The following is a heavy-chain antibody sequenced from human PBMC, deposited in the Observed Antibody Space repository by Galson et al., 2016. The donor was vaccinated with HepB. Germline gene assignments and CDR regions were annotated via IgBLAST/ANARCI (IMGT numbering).Heavy chain of an antibody. V-gene: IGHV3-23*01. D-gene: IGHD2-15*01. CDR2: IIGSGGRT. Sequence: SLRLSCAASGFTFSNYAMRWVRQAPGKGLEWVSTIIGSGGRTYYADSVKGRFTISRDNSKNTLFLHMNSLRAEDTAIYYCAKVYCSGANCPAGSYYFDYWGQGTLVTVSS. CDR3: AKVYCSGANCPAGSYYFDY. CDR1: GFTFSNYA. J-gene: IGHJ4*02.